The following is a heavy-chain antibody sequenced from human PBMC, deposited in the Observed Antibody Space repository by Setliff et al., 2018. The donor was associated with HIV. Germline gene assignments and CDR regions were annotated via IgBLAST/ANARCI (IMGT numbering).Heavy chain of an antibody. Sequence: ASVKLSCKALTFLVTGYNIHWVRLAPGHGPEWLGRINPNNGGTDYAQKFQGRVTMSLDTSTNTVYLELKGLTSDDTAVYYCAKPRIFDSFDVWGPGTVVT. CDR2: INPNNGGT. J-gene: IGHJ3*01. D-gene: IGHD2-15*01. V-gene: IGHV1-2*06. CDR1: TFLVTGYN. CDR3: AKPRIFDSFDV.